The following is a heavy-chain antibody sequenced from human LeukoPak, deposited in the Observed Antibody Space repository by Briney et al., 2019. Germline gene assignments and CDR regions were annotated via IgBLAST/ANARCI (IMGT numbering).Heavy chain of an antibody. CDR1: GFTFSSYG. Sequence: GGSLRLSCAASGFTFSSYGMHWVHQAPGKGLEWVAFIRYDGSNKYYADSVKGRFTISRDNSKNTLYLQMNSLRAEDTAVYYCARDPLVGATGYWGQGTLVTVSS. CDR2: IRYDGSNK. V-gene: IGHV3-30*02. CDR3: ARDPLVGATGY. J-gene: IGHJ4*02. D-gene: IGHD1-26*01.